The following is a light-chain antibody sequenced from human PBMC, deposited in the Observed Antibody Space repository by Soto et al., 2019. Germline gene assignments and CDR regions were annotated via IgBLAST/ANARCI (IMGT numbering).Light chain of an antibody. CDR2: VAS. J-gene: IGKJ4*01. Sequence: EIVLTQSPATLSVSPGERATLTCRASQTVGTSLAWYQQKPGQAPRLLIYVASTRATGVPSRFSGSGSGTEFALTISSLQSEDFAVYYCPQHNAWPLTFGGWTKVEIK. V-gene: IGKV3-15*01. CDR3: PQHNAWPLT. CDR1: QTVGTS.